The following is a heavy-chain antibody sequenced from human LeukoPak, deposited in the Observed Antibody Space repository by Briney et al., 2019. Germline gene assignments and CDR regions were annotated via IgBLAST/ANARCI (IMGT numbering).Heavy chain of an antibody. CDR3: TRETAFDF. V-gene: IGHV3-48*04. Sequence: GGSLRLSCVGSGFIFNDYSMNWVRQAPGKGPEWISYISSRSSTIYYADSVKGRFTISRDNAKNSLYLQMSSLRVEDTAVYYCTRETAFDFWGQGTMVTVSS. CDR2: ISSRSSTI. J-gene: IGHJ3*01. CDR1: GFIFNDYS.